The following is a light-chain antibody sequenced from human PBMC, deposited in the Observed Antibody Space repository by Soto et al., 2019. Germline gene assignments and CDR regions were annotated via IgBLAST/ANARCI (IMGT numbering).Light chain of an antibody. CDR1: QSVSTN. V-gene: IGKV3-15*01. CDR2: GAS. Sequence: EIVMTQFPATLSVSPGERATLSCRASQSVSTNLAWYQQKPGQAPRLLIYGASTRATGIPARFSGSGSGTEFTLTISSLQSEDFAVYYCHHYNNWPPWTFGQGTKVEIK. CDR3: HHYNNWPPWT. J-gene: IGKJ1*01.